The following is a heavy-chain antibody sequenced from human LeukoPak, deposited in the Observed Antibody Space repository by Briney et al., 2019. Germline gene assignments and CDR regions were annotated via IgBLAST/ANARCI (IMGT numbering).Heavy chain of an antibody. CDR3: ARERLWFGVLGDAFDI. CDR1: GGSISSYY. J-gene: IGHJ3*02. Sequence: PSETLSLTCTVSGGSISSYYWSWIRQPAGKGLEWIGRIYTSGSTNYNPSLKSRVTMSVDTSKNQFSLKLSSVTAADTAVYYCARERLWFGVLGDAFDIWGQGTMVTVSS. CDR2: IYTSGST. V-gene: IGHV4-4*07. D-gene: IGHD3-10*01.